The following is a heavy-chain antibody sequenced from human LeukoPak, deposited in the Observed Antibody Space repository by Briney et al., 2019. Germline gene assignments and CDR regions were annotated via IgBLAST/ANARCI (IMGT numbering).Heavy chain of an antibody. V-gene: IGHV3-23*01. J-gene: IGHJ6*03. D-gene: IGHD4-17*01. CDR3: ARTRGPSVTMRLLCMHV. Sequence: GGSLRLSCEASGFTFSNYGMTWVRQAPGKGLEWVSVISGSGDTIYYGDSVEGRFSISRDNSKNTLYLQMNSLRAEDTAVYYCARTRGPSVTMRLLCMHVWGKGTTVTISS. CDR2: ISGSGDTI. CDR1: GFTFSNYG.